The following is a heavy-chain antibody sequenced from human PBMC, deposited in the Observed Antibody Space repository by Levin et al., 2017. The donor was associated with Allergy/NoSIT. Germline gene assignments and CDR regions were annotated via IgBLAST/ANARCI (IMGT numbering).Heavy chain of an antibody. Sequence: GGSLRLSCAASGFNFDAYAMHWVRQAPGKGLEWVSSISWNSGSMTYADSVKGRFTISRDNAKNSLYLQMHSLRAEDTALYYCTKDTHSSATPALDYWGQGTLVTVSS. CDR2: ISWNSGSM. CDR3: TKDTHSSATPALDY. J-gene: IGHJ4*02. CDR1: GFNFDAYA. V-gene: IGHV3-9*01.